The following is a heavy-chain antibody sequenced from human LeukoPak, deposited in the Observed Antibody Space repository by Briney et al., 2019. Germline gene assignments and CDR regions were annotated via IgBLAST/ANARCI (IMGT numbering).Heavy chain of an antibody. Sequence: PGGSLRLSCAASGFTFSSYGMHWVRQAPGKGLEWVAVISYDGSNKYYADSVKGRFTISRDNSKNTLYLQMNSLRAEDTAVYYCAKAGGSSSGLDYWGQGTLVTVSS. J-gene: IGHJ4*02. CDR2: ISYDGSNK. CDR1: GFTFSSYG. CDR3: AKAGGSSSGLDY. V-gene: IGHV3-30*18. D-gene: IGHD6-6*01.